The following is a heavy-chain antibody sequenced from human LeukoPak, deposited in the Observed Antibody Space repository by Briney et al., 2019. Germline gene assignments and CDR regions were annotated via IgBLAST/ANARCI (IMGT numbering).Heavy chain of an antibody. CDR2: ISGSGGST. V-gene: IGHV3-23*01. Sequence: HGESLKISCKGSGYSFTSYAMSWVRQAPGKGLEWVSAISGSGGSTYYADSVKGRFTISRDNSKNTLYLQMNSLRAEDTAVYYCAKVSSSWYLSDYWGQGTLVTVSS. CDR1: GYSFTSYA. J-gene: IGHJ4*02. D-gene: IGHD6-13*01. CDR3: AKVSSSWYLSDY.